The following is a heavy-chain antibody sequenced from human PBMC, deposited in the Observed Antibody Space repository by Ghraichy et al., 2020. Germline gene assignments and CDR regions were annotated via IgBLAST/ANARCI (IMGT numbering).Heavy chain of an antibody. CDR1: GGSFSGYY. D-gene: IGHD1-26*01. J-gene: IGHJ4*02. Sequence: SETLSLTCAVYGGSFSGYYWSWIRQPPGKGLEWIGEINHSGSTNYNPSLKSRVTISVDTSKNQFSRKLSSVTAADTAVYYCARGSSGSYDNWGQGTLVTVSS. CDR3: ARGSSGSYDN. V-gene: IGHV4-34*01. CDR2: INHSGST.